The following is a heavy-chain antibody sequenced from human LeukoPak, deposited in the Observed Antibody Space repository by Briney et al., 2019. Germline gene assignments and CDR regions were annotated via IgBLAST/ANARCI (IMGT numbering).Heavy chain of an antibody. CDR1: GGSISSSSYY. J-gene: IGHJ3*02. Sequence: SETLSLTCTVSGGSISSSSYYWGWIRQPPGKGLEWIGSIYYSGSTYYNPSLKSRVTISSDTSKNQFSLKLSSVTAADMAVFYCARGTDCTGGDNCYSPSAFDIWGQGTMVTVSS. CDR2: IYYSGST. D-gene: IGHD2-8*02. CDR3: ARGTDCTGGDNCYSPSAFDI. V-gene: IGHV4-39*07.